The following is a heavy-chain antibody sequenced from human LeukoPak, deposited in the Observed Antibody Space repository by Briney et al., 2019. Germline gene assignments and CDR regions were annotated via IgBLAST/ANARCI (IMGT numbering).Heavy chain of an antibody. CDR2: IKAKAHGGTI. Sequence: GGSLRLSCAASGFTFINAWMAWVRQAPGKGLEWVGRIKAKAHGGTIEYAAPGKGRFTISRDDSKNTLYLQMNSLKTEDTAVYYCTTDGVGVEGATYDNWGQGTLVSVSS. CDR1: GFTFINAW. D-gene: IGHD1-26*01. J-gene: IGHJ4*02. CDR3: TTDGVGVEGATYDN. V-gene: IGHV3-15*01.